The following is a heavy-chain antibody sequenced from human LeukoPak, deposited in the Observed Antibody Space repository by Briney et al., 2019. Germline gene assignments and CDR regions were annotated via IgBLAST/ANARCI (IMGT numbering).Heavy chain of an antibody. CDR2: IYYSGST. V-gene: IGHV4-59*08. Sequence: KPSETLSLTCTVSGGSISSYYWSWIRQPPGKGLEWIGYIYYSGSTNYNPSLKSRVTISVDTSKNQFSLKLSSVTAADTAVYYCARGHNGVLGYWGQGTLVTVSS. CDR1: GGSISSYY. J-gene: IGHJ4*02. CDR3: ARGHNGVLGY. D-gene: IGHD2-8*01.